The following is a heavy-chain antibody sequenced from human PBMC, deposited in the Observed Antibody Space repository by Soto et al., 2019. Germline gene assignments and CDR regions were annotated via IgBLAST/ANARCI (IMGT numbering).Heavy chain of an antibody. CDR1: GGSIDSSSYY. Sequence: SETLSITCTVSGGSIDSSSYYWGWIRQTQRKGLEWIGSIYYSGSTYYNPSLKSRVNISVDTSKNQFSLKLSSVTAADTAVYYCASIYYYDRSGYLWGAFDIWGQGTMVTVS. V-gene: IGHV4-39*01. CDR3: ASIYYYDRSGYLWGAFDI. CDR2: IYYSGST. J-gene: IGHJ3*02. D-gene: IGHD3-22*01.